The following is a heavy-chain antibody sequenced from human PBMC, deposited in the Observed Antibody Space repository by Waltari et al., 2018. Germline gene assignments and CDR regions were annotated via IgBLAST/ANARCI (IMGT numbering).Heavy chain of an antibody. Sequence: EVQLVESGGGVVRPGGSLRLSCAASGFTFDDYGMSWVRQAPGKGLDWVSGINWNGGSTGYADSVKGRFTISRDNAKNSLYLQMNSLRAEDTALYHCARCQGSNYWYYYMDVWGKGTTVTVSS. CDR1: GFTFDDYG. CDR3: ARCQGSNYWYYYMDV. CDR2: INWNGGST. J-gene: IGHJ6*03. V-gene: IGHV3-20*01.